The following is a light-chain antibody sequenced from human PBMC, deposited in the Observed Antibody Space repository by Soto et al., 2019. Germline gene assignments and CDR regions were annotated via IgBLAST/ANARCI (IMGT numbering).Light chain of an antibody. V-gene: IGKV3-20*01. CDR2: GAS. J-gene: IGKJ1*01. CDR1: QSVSSCY. CDR3: QQYGASPQWT. Sequence: ETVLTQSPATLSVSSGETATLSCLASQSVSSCYLAWYQQKPGQAPRLLIYGASRRATGIPDRFSGSGSGTDFTLTISGLESEDCAVYYCQQYGASPQWTFGQGTKVDIK.